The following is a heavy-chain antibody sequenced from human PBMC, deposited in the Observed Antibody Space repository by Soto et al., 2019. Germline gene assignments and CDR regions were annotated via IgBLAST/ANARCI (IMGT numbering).Heavy chain of an antibody. CDR3: ARRSTSSWYAS. V-gene: IGHV4-39*02. Sequence: QLQLQETGPGLVKPSETLSLTCAVSGDSINRRYSFWDWIRQPPGKGLDWVGSIYNTGTTHYKPSLKGRVTIAIDTSKNAFSLQLNSVTAADTDVYYYARRSTSSWYASWGQGTLVTVSS. J-gene: IGHJ5*02. D-gene: IGHD2-2*01. CDR2: IYNTGTT. CDR1: GDSINRRYSF.